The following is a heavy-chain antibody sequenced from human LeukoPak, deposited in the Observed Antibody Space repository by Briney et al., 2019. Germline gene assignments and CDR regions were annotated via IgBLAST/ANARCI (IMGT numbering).Heavy chain of an antibody. J-gene: IGHJ4*02. V-gene: IGHV4-39*07. Sequence: PSETLSLTCTVSGGSISSSSYYWGWIRQPPGKGLEWIGSIYYSGSTYYNPSLKSRVTISVDTSKNQFSLKLSSVTAADTAVYYCSRVGTSYWGQGTLVTVSS. CDR2: IYYSGST. D-gene: IGHD1-7*01. CDR3: SRVGTSY. CDR1: GGSISSSSYY.